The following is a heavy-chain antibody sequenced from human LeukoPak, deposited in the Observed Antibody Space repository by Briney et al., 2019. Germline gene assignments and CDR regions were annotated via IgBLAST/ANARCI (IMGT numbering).Heavy chain of an antibody. V-gene: IGHV1-69*05. CDR3: ARPEYYDDAFDI. CDR1: GGTFSSYA. D-gene: IGHD3-3*01. Sequence: ASVKVSCKASGGTFSSYAISWVRQAPGQGLEWMGGIIPIFGTANYAQKFQGRVTITTDESTSTAYMELSSLRSEDTAVYYYARPEYYDDAFDIWGQGTMVTVSS. J-gene: IGHJ3*02. CDR2: IIPIFGTA.